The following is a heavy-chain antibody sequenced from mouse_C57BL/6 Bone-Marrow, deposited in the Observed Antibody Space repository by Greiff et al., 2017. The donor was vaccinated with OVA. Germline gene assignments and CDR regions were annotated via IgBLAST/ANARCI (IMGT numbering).Heavy chain of an antibody. D-gene: IGHD1-1*01. CDR3: ARIDYGSSYVYFDV. CDR1: GFSLTSYA. J-gene: IGHJ1*03. Sequence: VMLVESGPGLVAPSQSLSITCTVSGFSLTSYAISWVRQPPGKGLEWLGVIWTGGGTNYNSALKSRLSISKDNSKSQVFLKMNSLQTDDTARYYCARIDYGSSYVYFDVWGTGTTVTVSS. CDR2: IWTGGGT. V-gene: IGHV2-9-1*01.